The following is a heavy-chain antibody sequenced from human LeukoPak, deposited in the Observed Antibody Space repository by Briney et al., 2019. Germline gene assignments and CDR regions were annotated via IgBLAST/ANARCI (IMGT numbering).Heavy chain of an antibody. CDR1: GYTFTGYY. J-gene: IGHJ3*02. CDR2: INPNSGGT. CDR3: ARDYMMGGAFDI. V-gene: IGHV1-2*02. Sequence: ASVKVSCKASGYTFTGYYMHWVRQAPGQGLEWMGWINPNSGGTNYAQKFQGRVTMTRDTSKNQFSLKLSSVTAADTAVYYCARDYMMGGAFDIWGQGTMVTVSS. D-gene: IGHD3-16*01.